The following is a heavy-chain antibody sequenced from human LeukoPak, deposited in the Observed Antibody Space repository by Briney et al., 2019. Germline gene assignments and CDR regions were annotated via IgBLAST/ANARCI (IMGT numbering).Heavy chain of an antibody. CDR3: MRDLSN. J-gene: IGHJ4*02. D-gene: IGHD3-3*02. Sequence: PSETLSLTCTVSGGSISSYYWSWIRQPAGKGLEWIGRIYSSGSTNCNPSLKSRVTMSVDTSKNQFSLKLSSVTAADTAMYYCMRDLSNWGQGTLVTVSS. CDR1: GGSISSYY. CDR2: IYSSGST. V-gene: IGHV4-4*07.